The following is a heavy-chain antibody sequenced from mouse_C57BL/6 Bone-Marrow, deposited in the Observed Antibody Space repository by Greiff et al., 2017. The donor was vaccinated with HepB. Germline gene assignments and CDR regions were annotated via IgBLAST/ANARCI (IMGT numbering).Heavy chain of an antibody. V-gene: IGHV5-17*01. CDR3: ARELRGFYYAMDY. Sequence: EVMLVESGGGLVKPGGSLKLSCAASGFTFSDYGMHWVRQAPEKGLEWVAYISSGSSTIYYADTVKGRFTISRDNAKNTLFLQMTSLRSEDTAMYYSARELRGFYYAMDYWGQGTSVTVSS. J-gene: IGHJ4*01. CDR1: GFTFSDYG. D-gene: IGHD1-1*01. CDR2: ISSGSSTI.